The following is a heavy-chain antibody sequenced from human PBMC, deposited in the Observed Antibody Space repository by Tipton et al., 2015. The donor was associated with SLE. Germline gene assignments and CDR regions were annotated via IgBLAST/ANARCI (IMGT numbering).Heavy chain of an antibody. Sequence: TLSLTCTVSGGSISSGSYYWSWIRQPAGKGLEWIGHIYTSGSTNYNPSLKSRVTISVDTSKNQFSLKLSSVTAADTAVYYCARDLRFLEREASRGMDVWGQGTTVTVSS. CDR1: GGSISSGSYY. CDR3: ARDLRFLEREASRGMDV. D-gene: IGHD3-3*01. V-gene: IGHV4-61*09. J-gene: IGHJ6*02. CDR2: IYTSGST.